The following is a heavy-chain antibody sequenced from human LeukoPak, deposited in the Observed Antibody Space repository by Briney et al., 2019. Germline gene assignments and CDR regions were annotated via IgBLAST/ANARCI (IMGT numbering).Heavy chain of an antibody. CDR1: GYTFSSYA. J-gene: IGHJ5*02. CDR2: LSVSGNT. D-gene: IGHD5-24*01. Sequence: GGSLRLSCAASGYTFSSYAMSWVRHGLGKGLEWVSALSVSGNTYHADSVKGRFTISRDNAKNSLYLQMNSLRAEDTAVYYCARDNSVRDEAWWFNPWGQGTLVTVSS. V-gene: IGHV3-23*01. CDR3: ARDNSVRDEAWWFNP.